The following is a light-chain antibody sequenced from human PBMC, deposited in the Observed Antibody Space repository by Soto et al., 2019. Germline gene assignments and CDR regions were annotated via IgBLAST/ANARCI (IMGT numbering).Light chain of an antibody. CDR2: GAS. J-gene: IGKJ5*01. Sequence: EIVLTQSPGTLSLSPGERATLSCRASQSVSSIYFAWYQQKPGQAPRLLIYGASSRATGIPDRFSGSGSGTDFTLTISRLEPEDFGVYYCQQFGTSPPCTFGQGTRLEIK. V-gene: IGKV3-20*01. CDR3: QQFGTSPPCT. CDR1: QSVSSIY.